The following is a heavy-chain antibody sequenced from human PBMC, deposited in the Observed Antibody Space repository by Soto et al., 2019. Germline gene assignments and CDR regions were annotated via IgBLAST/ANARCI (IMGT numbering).Heavy chain of an antibody. V-gene: IGHV1-18*01. J-gene: IGHJ4*02. D-gene: IGHD6-13*01. CDR1: DYTFTSYG. CDR3: ARSGSSWNLREFDY. Sequence: ASVKVSCKASDYTFTSYGIIWVRQAPGQGLEWIGWISVYNGNTNYAQKFRGRVAMTTDISTTTAYMEMRSLRSDDTAVYYCARSGSSWNLREFDYWGQGTLVTVSS. CDR2: ISVYNGNT.